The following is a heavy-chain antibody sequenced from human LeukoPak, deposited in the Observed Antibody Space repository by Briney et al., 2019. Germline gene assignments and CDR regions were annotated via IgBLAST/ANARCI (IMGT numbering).Heavy chain of an antibody. Sequence: GASVKVSCKVSGYTLTALSIHWVRQAPGKGLEWMGGFDSEDGETIYAQKFQGRVTMTEDTSTDTAYMTMSSLESADTALYYCATDGGNTYGAWFDNWGQGTLVTVSS. J-gene: IGHJ5*02. CDR1: GYTLTALS. CDR2: FDSEDGET. CDR3: ATDGGNTYGAWFDN. V-gene: IGHV1-24*01. D-gene: IGHD5-18*01.